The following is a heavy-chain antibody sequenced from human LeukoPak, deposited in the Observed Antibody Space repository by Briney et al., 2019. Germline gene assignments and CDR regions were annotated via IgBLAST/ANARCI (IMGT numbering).Heavy chain of an antibody. J-gene: IGHJ4*02. D-gene: IGHD5-18*01. Sequence: PGGSLRLSCAVSGFRFSSYAMNWVRQAPGKGLEWVSAISGGGETTFYADSVKGRYTISRDNSKNTLYLQMNSLRAEDTAVYYCAKGQRGLRRSWLDYWGQGTLVTVSS. CDR1: GFRFSSYA. CDR3: AKGQRGLRRSWLDY. CDR2: ISGGGETT. V-gene: IGHV3-23*01.